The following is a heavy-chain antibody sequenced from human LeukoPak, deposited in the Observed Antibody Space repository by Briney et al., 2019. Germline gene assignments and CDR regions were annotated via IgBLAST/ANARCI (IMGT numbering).Heavy chain of an antibody. J-gene: IGHJ6*03. D-gene: IGHD2-15*01. CDR1: GFTFSSYG. Sequence: GRSLRLSCAASGFTFSSYGMHWVRQAPGKGLEWVAVISYDGSNKYYADSVKGRFTISRDNSKNTLYLQMNSLRAEDTAVYYCAKAGDIVVVVAASDYYYMDVWGKGTTVTISS. CDR3: AKAGDIVVVVAASDYYYMDV. CDR2: ISYDGSNK. V-gene: IGHV3-30*18.